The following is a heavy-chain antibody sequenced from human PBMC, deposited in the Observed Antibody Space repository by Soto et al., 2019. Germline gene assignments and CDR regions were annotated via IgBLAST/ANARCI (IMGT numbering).Heavy chain of an antibody. J-gene: IGHJ4*02. D-gene: IGHD2-2*01. CDR3: EKDRLLDQLPRDLDY. CDR1: GFTFSSYA. V-gene: IGHV3-23*01. Sequence: EVQLLESGGGLVQPGGSLRLSCAASGFTFSSYAMSWVRQAPGKGLEWVSAISGSGGSTYYADSVKGRFTISRDNTKNTLYLQMNSLRAEDTAVYYCEKDRLLDQLPRDLDYWGQGTLVTVSS. CDR2: ISGSGGST.